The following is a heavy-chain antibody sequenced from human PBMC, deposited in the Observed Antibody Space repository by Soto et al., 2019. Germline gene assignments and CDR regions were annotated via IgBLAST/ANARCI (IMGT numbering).Heavy chain of an antibody. CDR3: ATVGLGVSSGWSGFDY. CDR2: ITSDGENK. V-gene: IGHV3-30*19. J-gene: IGHJ4*02. Sequence: XLXLSWAGSVFAFXSYYMHSVRQAPGRGLEWAAAITSDGENKVYGDSAKGRFTISRENSKNTVDLQMNSLRSEETGIYYCATVGLGVSSGWSGFDYWGQGTLVTVSS. D-gene: IGHD6-19*01. CDR1: VFAFXSYY.